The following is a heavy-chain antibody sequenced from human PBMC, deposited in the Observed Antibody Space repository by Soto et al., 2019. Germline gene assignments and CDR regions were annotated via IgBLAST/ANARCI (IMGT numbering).Heavy chain of an antibody. V-gene: IGHV3-30*18. D-gene: IGHD1-1*01. Sequence: QVQLVESGGGVVQPGRSLRLSCAASGFTFSSYGMHWVRQAPGKGLEWVAVISYDGSNKYYADSVKGRFTISRDNSKNTLYLQMNSLRAEDTAVYYCAKDYVNCNDDWVFDYWGQGTLVTVSS. CDR2: ISYDGSNK. J-gene: IGHJ4*02. CDR1: GFTFSSYG. CDR3: AKDYVNCNDDWVFDY.